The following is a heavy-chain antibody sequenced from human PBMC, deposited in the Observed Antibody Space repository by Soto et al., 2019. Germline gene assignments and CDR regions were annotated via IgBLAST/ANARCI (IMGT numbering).Heavy chain of an antibody. D-gene: IGHD3-9*01. CDR2: TYYRSKWYN. CDR3: AREDGYYDILTGYPYYYYGMDV. Sequence: PSQTLSLTCAISGDSVSINSAAWNLIRQSPSRGLEWLGRTYYRSKWYNDYAVSVKSRITINPDTSKNQFSLQLNSVTPEDTAVYYCAREDGYYDILTGYPYYYYGMDVWGQGTTVTVSS. CDR1: GDSVSINSAA. J-gene: IGHJ6*02. V-gene: IGHV6-1*01.